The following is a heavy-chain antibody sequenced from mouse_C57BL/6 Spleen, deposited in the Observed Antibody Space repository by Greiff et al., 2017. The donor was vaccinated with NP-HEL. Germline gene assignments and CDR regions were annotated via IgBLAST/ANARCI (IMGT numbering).Heavy chain of an antibody. Sequence: QVQLQQPGAELVMPGASVKLSCKASGYTFTSYWMHWVKQRPGQGLEWIGEIDPSDSYTNYNQKFKGKSTLTVDKSSSTAYMQLSSLTSEDSAVYYCARVDSSGYFFDYWGQGTTRTVSS. V-gene: IGHV1-69*01. CDR2: IDPSDSYT. CDR3: ARVDSSGYFFDY. J-gene: IGHJ2*01. D-gene: IGHD3-2*02. CDR1: GYTFTSYW.